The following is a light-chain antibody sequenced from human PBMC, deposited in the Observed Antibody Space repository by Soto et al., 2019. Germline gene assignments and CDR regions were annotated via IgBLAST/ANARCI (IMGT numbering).Light chain of an antibody. Sequence: EIVLTQSPATLSLSPGERATLSCRASQSISSYLAWYQQKPGQAPRLLIYDASNRATGIPARFSGSGSGTDFTLTNSSLEPEDSAVYYCQQRSNWPLTFGPGTKVDIK. V-gene: IGKV3-11*01. CDR1: QSISSY. J-gene: IGKJ3*01. CDR3: QQRSNWPLT. CDR2: DAS.